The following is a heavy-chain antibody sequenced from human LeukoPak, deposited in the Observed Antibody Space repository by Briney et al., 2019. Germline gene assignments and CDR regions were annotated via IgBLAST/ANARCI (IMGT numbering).Heavy chain of an antibody. J-gene: IGHJ6*02. CDR2: IYHSGST. V-gene: IGHV4-30-2*01. CDR1: GGSISSGGYS. Sequence: PSETLSLTCAVSGGSISSGGYSWSWIRQPPGKGLEWIGYIYHSGSTYYNPSLKSRVTISVDTPKNQFSLKLSSVTAADTAVYYCAREGTTRHNYYGMDVWGQGTTVTVSS. CDR3: AREGTTRHNYYGMDV. D-gene: IGHD1-1*01.